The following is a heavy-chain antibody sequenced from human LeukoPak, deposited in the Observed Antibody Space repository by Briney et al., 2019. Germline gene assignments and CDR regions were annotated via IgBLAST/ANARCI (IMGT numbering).Heavy chain of an antibody. V-gene: IGHV4-59*01. CDR1: GGSISSYY. J-gene: IGHJ4*02. CDR2: IYYSGST. CDR3: ALYYYDSSGYYLPLDY. Sequence: SKTLSLTCTVSGGSISSYYWSWIRQPPGKGLEWIGYIYYSGSTNYNPSLKSRVTISVDTSKNQFSLKLSSVTAADTAVYYCALYYYDSSGYYLPLDYWGQGTLVTVSS. D-gene: IGHD3-22*01.